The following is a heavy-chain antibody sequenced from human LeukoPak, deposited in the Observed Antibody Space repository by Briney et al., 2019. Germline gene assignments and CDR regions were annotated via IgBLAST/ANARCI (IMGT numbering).Heavy chain of an antibody. V-gene: IGHV3-64*01. D-gene: IGHD1/OR15-1a*01. CDR2: ISSNGGST. CDR1: GFTFSSYA. CDR3: ARETTYAFDI. J-gene: IGHJ3*02. Sequence: PGGSLRLSCAASGFTFSSYAMHWVRQAPGKGLEYVSAISSNGGSTYYANSVKGRFTISRDNAKNSLYLQMNSLRAEDTAVYYYARETTYAFDIWGQGTMVTVSS.